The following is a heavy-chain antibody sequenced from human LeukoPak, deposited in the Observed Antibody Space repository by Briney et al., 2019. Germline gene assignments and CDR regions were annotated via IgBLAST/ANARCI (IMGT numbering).Heavy chain of an antibody. V-gene: IGHV4-59*01. CDR3: ARYCSSSSCYGRFDY. Sequence: SETLSLTCTVSGGPISSYYWSWIRQPPGKGLEWIGYFYYTGDTNYNPSLKSRVTISVDTSKNQLSLKLSSVTAADTAVYYCARYCSSSSCYGRFDYWGQGTLVTVSS. CDR1: GGPISSYY. CDR2: FYYTGDT. D-gene: IGHD2-2*01. J-gene: IGHJ4*02.